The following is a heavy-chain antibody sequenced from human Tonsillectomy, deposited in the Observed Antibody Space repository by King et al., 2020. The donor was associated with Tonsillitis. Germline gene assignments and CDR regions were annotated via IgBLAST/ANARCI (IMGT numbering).Heavy chain of an antibody. J-gene: IGHJ3*02. Sequence: VQLVESGGGVVQPGRSLRLSCAASGFPFSSYGMHWVRQAPGKGLEWVAVISYDETIKYYADSVKGRFTISRDTSKDTLYLQMNSLRAEDTAVYYCAKDLLVWLPLGAFHIWRQGTMVTVSS. CDR2: ISYDETIK. D-gene: IGHD5-24*01. CDR3: AKDLLVWLPLGAFHI. CDR1: GFPFSSYG. V-gene: IGHV3-30*18.